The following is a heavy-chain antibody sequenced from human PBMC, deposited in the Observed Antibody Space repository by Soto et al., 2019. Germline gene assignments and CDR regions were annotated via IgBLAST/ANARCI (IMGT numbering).Heavy chain of an antibody. CDR1: GFTVNNNY. CDR2: IYSSGTT. V-gene: IGHV3-53*01. J-gene: IGHJ6*02. CDR3: ASLSSDYYYFYGMDV. Sequence: LRLSCAASGFTVNNNYMTWVRQAPGKGLEWVSLIYSSGTTYYTDSVKGRFTISRDISNNTLYLQMNSLRAEDTAVYYCASLSSDYYYFYGMDVWGQGTTVTVS.